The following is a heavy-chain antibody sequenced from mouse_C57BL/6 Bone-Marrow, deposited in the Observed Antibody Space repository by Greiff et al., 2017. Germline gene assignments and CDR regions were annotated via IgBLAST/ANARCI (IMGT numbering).Heavy chain of an antibody. V-gene: IGHV3-6*01. CDR2: ISYDGSN. J-gene: IGHJ2*01. CDR3: AKGLGRGFDY. D-gene: IGHD4-1*01. Sequence: VQLKESGPGLVKPSQSLSLTCSVTGYSITSGYYWNWIRQFPGNKLEWMGYISYDGSNNYNPSLKNRISITRDPSKNQFFLKLNSVTTEDTATYYCAKGLGRGFDYWGQGTTLTVSS. CDR1: GYSITSGYY.